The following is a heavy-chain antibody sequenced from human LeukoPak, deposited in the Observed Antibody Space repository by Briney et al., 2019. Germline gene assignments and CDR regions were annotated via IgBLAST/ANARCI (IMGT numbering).Heavy chain of an antibody. CDR3: ARGPHDYGFEYYFDS. CDR2: IYTSGST. D-gene: IGHD4-17*01. J-gene: IGHJ4*02. Sequence: SETLSLTCTVSGCSISSYYWSWIRQPAGKGLEWIGRIYTSGSTNYNPSLKSRVTMSVDASKNQFSLKLSSVTAADTAVYYCARGPHDYGFEYYFDSWGQGTLVTVSS. V-gene: IGHV4-4*07. CDR1: GCSISSYY.